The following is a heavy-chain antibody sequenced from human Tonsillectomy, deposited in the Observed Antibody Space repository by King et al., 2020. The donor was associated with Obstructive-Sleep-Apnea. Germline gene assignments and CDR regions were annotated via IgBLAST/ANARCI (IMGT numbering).Heavy chain of an antibody. Sequence: VQLQQWGAGLLKPSEPLSLTCAVYGGSFSGYYWSWIRQPPGKGLEWIGEINHSGSTNYNPSLKSRVTISEDTSKNQFSLKLSSVTAADTAVYYCARAKGYCSSTSCYPREFDPWGQGTLVTVSS. V-gene: IGHV4-34*01. CDR3: ARAKGYCSSTSCYPREFDP. CDR1: GGSFSGYY. CDR2: INHSGST. D-gene: IGHD2-2*01. J-gene: IGHJ5*02.